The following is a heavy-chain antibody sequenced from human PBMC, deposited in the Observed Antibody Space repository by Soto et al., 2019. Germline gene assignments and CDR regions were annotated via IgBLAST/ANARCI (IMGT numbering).Heavy chain of an antibody. CDR1: GFTFSSCA. CDR3: ARALVGATFLFDY. J-gene: IGHJ4*02. V-gene: IGHV3-30-3*01. D-gene: IGHD1-26*01. CDR2: ISYDGSNK. Sequence: QVQLVESGGGVVQPGRSLRLSCAASGFTFSSCAMHWVRQAPGKGLEWVAVISYDGSNKYYADSVKGRFTISRDNSKNTLYLQMNSLRAEDTAVYYCARALVGATFLFDYWGQGTLVTVSS.